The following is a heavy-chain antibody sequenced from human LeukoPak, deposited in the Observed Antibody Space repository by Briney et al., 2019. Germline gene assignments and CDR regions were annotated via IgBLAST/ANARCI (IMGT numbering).Heavy chain of an antibody. D-gene: IGHD3-22*01. CDR1: GFTFSSYW. J-gene: IGHJ1*01. CDR3: ARSRGDSSGYYSYFQH. CDR2: IYSGGST. Sequence: PGGSLRLSCAASGFTFSSYWMSWVRQAPGKGLEWVSLIYSGGSTYYADSVKGRFTISRDNSKNTLYLQMNSLRAEDTAVYYCARSRGDSSGYYSYFQHWGQGTLVTVSS. V-gene: IGHV3-66*01.